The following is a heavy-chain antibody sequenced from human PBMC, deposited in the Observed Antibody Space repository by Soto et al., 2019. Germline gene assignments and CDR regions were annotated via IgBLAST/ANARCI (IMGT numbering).Heavy chain of an antibody. CDR3: ARDPAAAVWFDP. Sequence: GGSLRLSCAASGFTFSTYSMNWVRQAPGKGLEWVSYISSSSSTIFYTDSVKGRFTVSRDNAKNSLYLQMNRLRAEDTAVYYCARDPAAAVWFDPWGQGTLVTVSS. CDR1: GFTFSTYS. CDR2: ISSSSSTI. J-gene: IGHJ5*02. D-gene: IGHD6-13*01. V-gene: IGHV3-48*04.